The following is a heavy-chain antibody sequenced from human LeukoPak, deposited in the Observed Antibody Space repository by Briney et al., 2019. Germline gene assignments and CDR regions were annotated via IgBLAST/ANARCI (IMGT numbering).Heavy chain of an antibody. CDR1: GYTFTGYY. Sequence: ASVKVSCKASGYTFTGYYMHWVRQAPGQGLEWMGWINPNSGGTNYAQKFQGRVTMTRDTSISTAYMELSRLRSDDTAVYYCARLNGNSVLWADYWGQGTLVTVSS. CDR3: ARLNGNSVLWADY. CDR2: INPNSGGT. D-gene: IGHD4-17*01. J-gene: IGHJ4*02. V-gene: IGHV1-2*02.